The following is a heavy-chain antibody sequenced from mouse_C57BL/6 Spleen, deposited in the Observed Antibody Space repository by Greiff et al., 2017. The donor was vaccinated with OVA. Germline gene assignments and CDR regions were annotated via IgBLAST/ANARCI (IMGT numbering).Heavy chain of an antibody. J-gene: IGHJ4*01. CDR1: GYTFTSYG. CDR2: IYPRSGNT. V-gene: IGHV1-81*01. CDR3: ARVVITTPHAMDY. Sequence: VQLQQSGAELARPGASVKLSCKASGYTFTSYGISWVKQRTGQGLEWIGEIYPRSGNTYYNEKFKGKATLTADKSSSTAYMELRILTSEDSAVYFCARVVITTPHAMDYWGQGTSVTVSS. D-gene: IGHD1-1*01.